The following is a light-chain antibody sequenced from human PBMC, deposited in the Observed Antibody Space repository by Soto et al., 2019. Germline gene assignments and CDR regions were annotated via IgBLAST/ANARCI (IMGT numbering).Light chain of an antibody. J-gene: IGLJ1*01. CDR2: QVT. V-gene: IGLV2-14*01. CDR3: GSYTESSNDV. CDR1: SSDLAIYNY. Sequence: QSVLAQPASVSGSPGQSISISCTGTSSDLAIYNYVSWYQQQPGKAPKLMIYQVTNRPSGVSNRFSGSRSGNTASLTISRLQAEDEADYYRGSYTESSNDVFGNETQIT.